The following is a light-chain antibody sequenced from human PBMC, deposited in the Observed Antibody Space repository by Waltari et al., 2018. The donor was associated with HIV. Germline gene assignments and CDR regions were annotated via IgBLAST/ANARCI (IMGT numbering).Light chain of an antibody. V-gene: IGLV1-40*01. J-gene: IGLJ3*02. Sequence: QSVLTQPPSVSGAPGQRVTISCTGSSSNIGADYHVNWYQQLPGTAPKLLIYGYNNRSSGVPDRFSGSTSGTSASLAITGLQAEDEADYYCHSYDSSLDGWVFGGGTKLTVL. CDR1: SSNIGADYH. CDR3: HSYDSSLDGWV. CDR2: GYN.